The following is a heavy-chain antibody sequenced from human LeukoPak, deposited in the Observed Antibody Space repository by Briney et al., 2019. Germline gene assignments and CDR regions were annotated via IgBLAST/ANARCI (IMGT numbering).Heavy chain of an antibody. J-gene: IGHJ4*02. CDR1: GGSITISDYY. V-gene: IGHV4-39*01. Sequence: PSETLSLTCTVSGGSITISDYYWGWIRLPPGKGLDWIGTISHTGTTYYNPSLQSRVTISVDKSKIQFSLKLSSVTAADTAVYYCATREHHVLRTPGDYWGQGTLVTVSS. D-gene: IGHD6-6*01. CDR3: ATREHHVLRTPGDY. CDR2: ISHTGTT.